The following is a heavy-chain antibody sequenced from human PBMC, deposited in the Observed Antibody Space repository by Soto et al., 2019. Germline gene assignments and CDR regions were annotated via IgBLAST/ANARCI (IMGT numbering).Heavy chain of an antibody. CDR3: ARHRHDRNDLWFGELFKYYYYYYYMDV. Sequence: PGESLKISCKGSGYSFTSYWIDWVRQMPGKGLEWMGIIYPGDSDTRYSPSFQGQVTISADKSISTAYLQWSSLKASDTAMYYCARHRHDRNDLWFGELFKYYYYYYYMDVWGKGTTVTVSS. CDR1: GYSFTSYW. CDR2: IYPGDSDT. V-gene: IGHV5-51*01. J-gene: IGHJ6*03. D-gene: IGHD3-10*01.